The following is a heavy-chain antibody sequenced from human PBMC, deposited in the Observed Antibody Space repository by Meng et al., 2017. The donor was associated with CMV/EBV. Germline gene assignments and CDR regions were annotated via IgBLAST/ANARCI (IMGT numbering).Heavy chain of an antibody. CDR3: ARMFNYDFSRGGMDV. Sequence: GESLKISCGGSGFTFGSYWMHWVRQCPGKGLVWISRIHSDGVSADYAGSVMGRFTISRDNAKNTVYLQMNSLRPEDTAVYYCARMFNYDFSRGGMDVWGQGTTVTVSS. CDR1: GFTFGSYW. J-gene: IGHJ6*02. V-gene: IGHV3-74*01. D-gene: IGHD3-3*01. CDR2: IHSDGVSA.